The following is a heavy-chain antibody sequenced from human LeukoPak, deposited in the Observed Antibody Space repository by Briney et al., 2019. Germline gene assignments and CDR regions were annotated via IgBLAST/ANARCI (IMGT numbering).Heavy chain of an antibody. CDR3: ATDRLRIAVAGPYFDY. CDR1: GYTLTELS. Sequence: GASVKVSFKVSGYTLTELSMHWVRQAPGKGLEWMGGFDPEDGETIYAQKFQGRVTMTEDTSTDTAYMELSSLRSEDTAVYYCATDRLRIAVAGPYFDYWGQGTLVTVSS. D-gene: IGHD6-19*01. J-gene: IGHJ4*02. CDR2: FDPEDGET. V-gene: IGHV1-24*01.